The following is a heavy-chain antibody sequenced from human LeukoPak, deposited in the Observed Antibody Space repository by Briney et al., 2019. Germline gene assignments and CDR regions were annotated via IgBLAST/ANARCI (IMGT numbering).Heavy chain of an antibody. V-gene: IGHV3-74*01. CDR3: ATAPSEIGGYYPEYFRH. J-gene: IGHJ1*01. Sequence: GGSLRLSCAASGFTFSSYWMHWVRQAPGRGLVWVSRIEGDGNTNYADSVKGRFTISRDNAKNTVSLQMNSLRAEDTGVYYCATAPSEIGGYYPEYFRHWGQGTLVTVSS. D-gene: IGHD3-22*01. CDR1: GFTFSSYW. CDR2: IEGDGNT.